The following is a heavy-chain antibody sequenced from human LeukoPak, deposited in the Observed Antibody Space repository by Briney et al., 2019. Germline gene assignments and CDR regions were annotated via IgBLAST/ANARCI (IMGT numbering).Heavy chain of an antibody. CDR2: ISSSSSYI. V-gene: IGHV3-21*01. Sequence: GGSLRLSCAASGFTFSSYSMNWVRQAPGKGLEWVSSISSSSSYIYYADSVKGRFTISRDNAKNSLYLQMNSLRAEDTAVYYCARGDVAILGYCSSTSCNGFDYWGQGTLVAVSS. CDR3: ARGDVAILGYCSSTSCNGFDY. D-gene: IGHD2-2*01. J-gene: IGHJ4*02. CDR1: GFTFSSYS.